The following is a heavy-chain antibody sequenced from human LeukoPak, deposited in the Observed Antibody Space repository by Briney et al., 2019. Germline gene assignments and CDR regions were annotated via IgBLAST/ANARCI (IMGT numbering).Heavy chain of an antibody. CDR1: GYTFTIYY. Sequence: ASVKVSCKASGYTFTIYYIHWVRQAPGQGLEWMGIINPSGGSTSYAQKFQGRVTMTRDTSTSTVYMELSSLRSEDTAVYYCARDPLNARIVGATMVNYGMDVWGQGTTVTVSS. J-gene: IGHJ6*02. D-gene: IGHD1-26*01. V-gene: IGHV1-46*01. CDR3: ARDPLNARIVGATMVNYGMDV. CDR2: INPSGGST.